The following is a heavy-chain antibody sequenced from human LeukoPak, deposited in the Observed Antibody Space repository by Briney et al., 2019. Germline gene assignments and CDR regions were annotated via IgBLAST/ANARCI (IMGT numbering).Heavy chain of an antibody. CDR1: GFTFSSYS. Sequence: GGSLRLSCAASGFTFSSYSMNWVRQAPGKGLEWVSSISSSSSYIYYADSVKGRFTISRDNAKNSLYLQMNSLRAEDTAVYYCARGLRYFDWLLSNWGQGTLVTVSS. D-gene: IGHD3-9*01. J-gene: IGHJ4*02. V-gene: IGHV3-21*01. CDR3: ARGLRYFDWLLSN. CDR2: ISSSSSYI.